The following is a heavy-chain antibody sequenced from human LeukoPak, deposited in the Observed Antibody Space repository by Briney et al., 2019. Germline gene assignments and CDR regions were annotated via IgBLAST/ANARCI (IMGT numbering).Heavy chain of an antibody. CDR1: GFTFSSYA. D-gene: IGHD1-26*01. V-gene: IGHV3-23*01. Sequence: GGSLRLSCVASGFTFSSYAMSWVRQAPGKGLEWVSAINGSGSSTYYADSVKGRFTISRDNSKNTLYLQMDSLRAEDTAVYYCAKGSSGSYPYYFDFWGQGTLVTVSS. CDR2: INGSGSST. J-gene: IGHJ4*02. CDR3: AKGSSGSYPYYFDF.